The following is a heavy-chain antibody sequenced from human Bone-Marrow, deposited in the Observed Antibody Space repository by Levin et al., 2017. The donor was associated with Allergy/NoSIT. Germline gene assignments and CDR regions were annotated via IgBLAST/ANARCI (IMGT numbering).Heavy chain of an antibody. Sequence: PSGGSLRLSCAASGFTFSGSAMHWVRQASGKGLEWVGRIRSKANSYATAYAASVKGRFTISRDDSKNTAYLQMNSLKTEDTAVYYCTQSYDYVWGSYRPPPFDYWGQGTLVTVSS. J-gene: IGHJ4*02. CDR1: GFTFSGSA. CDR3: TQSYDYVWGSYRPPPFDY. D-gene: IGHD3-16*02. CDR2: IRSKANSYAT. V-gene: IGHV3-73*01.